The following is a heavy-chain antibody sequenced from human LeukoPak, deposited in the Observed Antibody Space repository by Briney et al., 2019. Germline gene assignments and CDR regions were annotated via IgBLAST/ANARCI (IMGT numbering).Heavy chain of an antibody. D-gene: IGHD3-22*01. CDR3: ARGRSYYYDSSGYYYSDAFDI. V-gene: IGHV1-69*13. CDR2: IIPIFGTA. J-gene: IGHJ3*02. Sequence: ASVKVSCKASGYTFTSYGISWVRQAPGQGLEWMGGIIPIFGTANYAQKFQGRVTITANESTSTAYMELSSLRSEDTAVYYCARGRSYYYDSSGYYYSDAFDIWGQGTMVTVSS. CDR1: GYTFTSYG.